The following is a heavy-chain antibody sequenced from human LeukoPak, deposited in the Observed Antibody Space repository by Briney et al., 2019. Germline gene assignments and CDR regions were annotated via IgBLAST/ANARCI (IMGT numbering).Heavy chain of an antibody. J-gene: IGHJ4*02. D-gene: IGHD6-25*01. CDR1: GYTFTSYD. CDR2: MNPNSGST. CDR3: ARTTSFTASGYDY. Sequence: ASVKVSCKASGYTFTSYDINWVRPATGQGLEWMGWMNPNSGSTGYAQKFQGRVTITRDTSISTSYMELRSLRSDDTAVYFCARTTSFTASGYDYWGQGTLVTVSS. V-gene: IGHV1-8*03.